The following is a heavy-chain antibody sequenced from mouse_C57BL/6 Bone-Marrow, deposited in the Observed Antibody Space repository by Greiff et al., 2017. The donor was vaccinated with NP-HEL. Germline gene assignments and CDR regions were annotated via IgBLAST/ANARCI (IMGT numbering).Heavy chain of an antibody. CDR2: ISNLAYSI. Sequence: DVKLVESGGGLVQPGGSLKLSCAASGFTFSDYGMAWVRQAPRKGPEWVAFISNLAYSIYYADTVTGRFTISRENAKNTLYLEMSSLRSEDTAMYYCARLINYYGSSVFDYWGQGTTLTVSS. D-gene: IGHD1-1*01. CDR3: ARLINYYGSSVFDY. J-gene: IGHJ2*01. CDR1: GFTFSDYG. V-gene: IGHV5-15*01.